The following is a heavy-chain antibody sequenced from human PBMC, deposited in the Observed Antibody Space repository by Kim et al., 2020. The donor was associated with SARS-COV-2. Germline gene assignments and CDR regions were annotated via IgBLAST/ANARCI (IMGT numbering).Heavy chain of an antibody. D-gene: IGHD3-3*02. CDR1: GFIFSDSS. Sequence: GGSLRLSCAASGFIFSDSSMHWVRQASGKGLEWVGRIRSKANSYATTYAASVKCRFTISRDDSKNAAYLQMNSLKTEDTAVYYCTRVPVPALAFWDAYD. CDR2: IRSKANSYAT. V-gene: IGHV3-73*01. J-gene: IGHJ3*02. CDR3: TRVPVPALAFWDAYD.